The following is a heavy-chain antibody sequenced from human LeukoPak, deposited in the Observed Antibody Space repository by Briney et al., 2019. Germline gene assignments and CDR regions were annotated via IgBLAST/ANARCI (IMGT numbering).Heavy chain of an antibody. J-gene: IGHJ4*02. V-gene: IGHV3-23*01. Sequence: GGSLRLSCAASGFTFSSYSMNWVRQAPGKGLEWVSTISASGGNTHYADSVKGRFTISRDNSKNTLYVQMNSLRAEDTAVYNCAKDPSTLTLTDDYWGQGTLVTVSS. CDR3: AKDPSTLTLTDDY. CDR2: ISASGGNT. CDR1: GFTFSSYS.